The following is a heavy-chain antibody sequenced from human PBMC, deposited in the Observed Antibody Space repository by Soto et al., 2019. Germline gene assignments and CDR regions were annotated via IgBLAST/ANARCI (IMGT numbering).Heavy chain of an antibody. CDR2: IYWGDDK. CDR1: GFSLRTSGVG. J-gene: IGHJ3*02. D-gene: IGHD2-15*01. Sequence: SGPTLVNPTQTLTLTCTFSGFSLRTSGVGVGWIRQPPGKALEWLALIYWGDDKRYSPTLKSRLTITKETSKNQVVLTRTNMDPVKTATYYCADMAEDIVVVVAAMDAFDIWGQGTMVTVSS. CDR3: ADMAEDIVVVVAAMDAFDI. V-gene: IGHV2-5*02.